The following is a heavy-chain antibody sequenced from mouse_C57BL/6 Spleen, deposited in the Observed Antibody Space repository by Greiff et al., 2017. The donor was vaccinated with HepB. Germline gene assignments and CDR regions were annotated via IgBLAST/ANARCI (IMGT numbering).Heavy chain of an antibody. J-gene: IGHJ4*01. CDR2: IYPGDGDT. CDR1: GYAFSSSW. Sequence: VQLQQSGPELVKPGASVKISCKASGYAFSSSWMNWVKQRPGKGLEWIGRIYPGDGDTNYNGKFKGKATLTADKSSSTAYMQLSSLTSEDSAVYCCARPYGNFAMDYWGQGTSVTVSS. CDR3: ARPYGNFAMDY. D-gene: IGHD2-1*01. V-gene: IGHV1-82*01.